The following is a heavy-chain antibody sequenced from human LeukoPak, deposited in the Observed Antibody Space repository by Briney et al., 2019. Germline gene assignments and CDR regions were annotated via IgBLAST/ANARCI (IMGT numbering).Heavy chain of an antibody. Sequence: PGGSLRLSCAASGFNFYGFNMAWVRQAPGRGLEWVATTDRAGSGTEYMHSVRGRFTISRDNTKNLIHLQMNSLSAEDTAVYFCVTEHWYRFDYWGQGILVTVPS. CDR1: GFNFYGFN. CDR2: TDRAGSGT. J-gene: IGHJ4*02. D-gene: IGHD6-13*01. CDR3: VTEHWYRFDY. V-gene: IGHV3-7*01.